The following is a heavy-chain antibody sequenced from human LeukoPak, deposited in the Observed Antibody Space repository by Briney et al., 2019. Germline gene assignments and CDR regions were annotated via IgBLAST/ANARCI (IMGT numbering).Heavy chain of an antibody. V-gene: IGHV1-18*01. J-gene: IGHJ6*02. D-gene: IGHD5-12*01. CDR1: GYTFTSYG. Sequence: APVKVSCKASGYTFTSYGISWVRQAPGQGLEWMGWISAYNGNTNYAQKLQGRVTMTTDTSTSTAYMELRSLRSDDTAVYYCARILDIVARGGPYYYGMDVWGQGTTVTVSS. CDR3: ARILDIVARGGPYYYGMDV. CDR2: ISAYNGNT.